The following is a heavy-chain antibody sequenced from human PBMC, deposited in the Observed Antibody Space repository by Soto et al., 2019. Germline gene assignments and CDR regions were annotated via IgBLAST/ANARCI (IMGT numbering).Heavy chain of an antibody. D-gene: IGHD2-15*01. CDR3: ASAYSDYYYYYYMHV. CDR2: ISAYNGNT. J-gene: IGHJ6*03. Sequence: QVQLVQSGAEVKKPGASVKVSCKASGYTFTSYGISWVRQAPGQGLEWMGWISAYNGNTNYAQKLQGRVTMTTDTSTSTAYMQLRSLRSDDTALYYFASAYSDYYYYYYMHVWGKGTTVTFSS. V-gene: IGHV1-18*01. CDR1: GYTFTSYG.